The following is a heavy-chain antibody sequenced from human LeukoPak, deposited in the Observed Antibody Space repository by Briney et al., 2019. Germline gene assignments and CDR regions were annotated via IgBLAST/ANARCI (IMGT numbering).Heavy chain of an antibody. CDR1: GFTFSSYA. J-gene: IGHJ4*02. D-gene: IGHD5-18*01. CDR2: ISYDGSNK. CDR3: ARDPSTAMVTIFDY. Sequence: QPGGSLRLSCAACGFTFSSYAMHWVRQAPGKGLEWVAVISYDGSNKYYADSVKGRFTISRDNSKNTLYLQMNSLRAEETAVYYCARDPSTAMVTIFDYWGQGTLVTVSS. V-gene: IGHV3-30*04.